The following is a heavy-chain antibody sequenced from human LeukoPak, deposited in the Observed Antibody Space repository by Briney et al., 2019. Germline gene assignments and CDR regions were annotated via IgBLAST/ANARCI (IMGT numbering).Heavy chain of an antibody. CDR3: AKDVSTGIAAAGIPSPNDY. CDR1: GFTFSSYG. D-gene: IGHD6-13*01. J-gene: IGHJ4*02. Sequence: PGGSLRLSCAASGFTFSSYGMHWVRQAPGKGLEWVAFIRYDGSNKYYADSVKGRFTISRDNSKNTLYLQMNSLRAEDTAVYYCAKDVSTGIAAAGIPSPNDYWGQGTLVTVSS. V-gene: IGHV3-30*02. CDR2: IRYDGSNK.